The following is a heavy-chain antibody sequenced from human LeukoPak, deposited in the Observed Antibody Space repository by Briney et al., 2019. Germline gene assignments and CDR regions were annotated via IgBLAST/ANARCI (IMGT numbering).Heavy chain of an antibody. J-gene: IGHJ3*02. Sequence: GGSLRLSCAASGFTFSNYAMSWVRQAPGKGLEWVSIIYNDGSTYYADSMKGRFTISRDNSKNTLYLQVNSLRAEDTAMYYCARNILFAFDIWGQGTMVTVSS. V-gene: IGHV3-53*01. CDR1: GFTFSNYA. CDR3: ARNILFAFDI. CDR2: IYNDGST.